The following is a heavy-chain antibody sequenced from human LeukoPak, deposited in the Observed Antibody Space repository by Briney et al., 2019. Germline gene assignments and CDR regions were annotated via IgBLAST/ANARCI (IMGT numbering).Heavy chain of an antibody. J-gene: IGHJ4*02. CDR2: IYYSGST. Sequence: PSETLSLTCTVSVGSISSYYWSWIRQPPGKGLEWIGYIYYSGSTNYNPSLKSRVTISVDTSKNQFSLKLSSVTAADTAVYYCARGAEYSSSSGLGYWGQGTLVTVSS. CDR3: ARGAEYSSSSGLGY. D-gene: IGHD6-6*01. CDR1: VGSISSYY. V-gene: IGHV4-59*01.